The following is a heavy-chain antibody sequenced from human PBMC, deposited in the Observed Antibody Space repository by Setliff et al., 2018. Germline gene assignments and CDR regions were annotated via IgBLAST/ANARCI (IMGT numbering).Heavy chain of an antibody. Sequence: GGSLRLSCAASGFTFSTSTMSWVRQAPGKGLEWVSTFGMSGTTYYADSVKGRFTVSRDNSKNTLYLQMNSLRAEDTAIYYCARANTTGYYYFDYWGQGTMVTVSS. CDR1: GFTFSTST. CDR3: ARANTTGYYYFDY. D-gene: IGHD3-9*01. J-gene: IGHJ4*03. CDR2: FGMSGTT. V-gene: IGHV3-23*01.